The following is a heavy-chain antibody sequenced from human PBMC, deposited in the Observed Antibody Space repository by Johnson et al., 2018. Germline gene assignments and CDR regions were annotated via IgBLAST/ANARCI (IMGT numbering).Heavy chain of an antibody. CDR3: ASPVDTAMADAFDI. CDR1: GGTFSSYA. D-gene: IGHD5-18*01. Sequence: QVQLQESGAEVKKPGSSVKVSCKASGGTFSSYAISWVRQAPGQGLEWMGGIIPIFGTANYAQKFQGRVTITADESTSTAYMELSSLRSEDTAVYYCASPVDTAMADAFDIWGQGTMVTVSS. V-gene: IGHV1-69*01. J-gene: IGHJ3*02. CDR2: IIPIFGTA.